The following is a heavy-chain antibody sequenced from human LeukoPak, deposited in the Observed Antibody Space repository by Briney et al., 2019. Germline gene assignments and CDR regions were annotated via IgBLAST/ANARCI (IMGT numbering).Heavy chain of an antibody. J-gene: IGHJ6*03. CDR2: IYPGDYDT. V-gene: IGHV5-51*01. D-gene: IGHD5-18*01. Sequence: GESLKISCKGSGYSFTSYWIGWVRQMPGKGLEWMWIIYPGDYDTSYSQSFQGQVTISADKSISTAYLQWSSLKASDTAMYYCARLGLQRYYYYYYYMDVWGKGTTVTVSS. CDR1: GYSFTSYW. CDR3: ARLGLQRYYYYYYYMDV.